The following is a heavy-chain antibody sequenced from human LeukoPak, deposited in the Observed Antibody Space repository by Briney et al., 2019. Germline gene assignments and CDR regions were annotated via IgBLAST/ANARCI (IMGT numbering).Heavy chain of an antibody. V-gene: IGHV1-46*01. J-gene: IGHJ4*02. CDR2: INPSGGST. CDR1: GYTFTSYY. D-gene: IGHD6-13*01. CDR3: ASARSSSSWYQAAFDY. Sequence: ASVKVSCKASGYTFTSYYMHWVRHAPGQGLEWMGLINPSGGSTSYAQKFQGRVTMTRDMSTSTVYMELSSLRSEDTAVYYCASARSSSSWYQAAFDYWGQGTLVTVSS.